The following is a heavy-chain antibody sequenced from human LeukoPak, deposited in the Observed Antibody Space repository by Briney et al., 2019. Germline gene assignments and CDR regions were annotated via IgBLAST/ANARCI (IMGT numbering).Heavy chain of an antibody. CDR2: IKHDGSEK. J-gene: IGHJ4*02. CDR3: ATDRGWRTSGYYLYYFEY. V-gene: IGHV3-7*01. D-gene: IGHD3-3*01. CDR1: GFIFTNYF. Sequence: GGSLRLSCAASGFIFTNYFMSWVRQAPGKGLEWVASIKHDGSEKYYVDSVRGRFTISRDNTMNSLYLQMSSLRAEGTAVYYCATDRGWRTSGYYLYYFEYWGQGTLVTYSS.